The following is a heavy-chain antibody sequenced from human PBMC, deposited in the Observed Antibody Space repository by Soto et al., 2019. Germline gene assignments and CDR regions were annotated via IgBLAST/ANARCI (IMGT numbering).Heavy chain of an antibody. Sequence: KASETLSLTCTVSGVSIRIYYWSWIRQPPGEGLEWIGYIYYGGSTNYNPSLKSRVTMSLDTSKNQFSLKLSSVTAADTAVYYCARVSSKYGSGSYRYYGLDVWGQGTTVTVSS. V-gene: IGHV4-59*01. J-gene: IGHJ6*02. CDR2: IYYGGST. CDR1: GVSIRIYY. D-gene: IGHD3-10*01. CDR3: ARVSSKYGSGSYRYYGLDV.